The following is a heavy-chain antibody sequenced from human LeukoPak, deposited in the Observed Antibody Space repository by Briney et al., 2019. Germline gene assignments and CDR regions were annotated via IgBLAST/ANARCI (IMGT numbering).Heavy chain of an antibody. CDR3: TGLYSSGSQEAGY. V-gene: IGHV3-73*01. Sequence: GGSLRLSCAASGSTFSGSAMHWVRQASGKGLEWVGRIRSKANSYATAYAASVKGRFTISRDDSKNTAYLQMNSLKTEDTAVYYCTGLYSSGSQEAGYWGQGTLVTVSS. D-gene: IGHD6-19*01. CDR1: GSTFSGSA. J-gene: IGHJ4*02. CDR2: IRSKANSYAT.